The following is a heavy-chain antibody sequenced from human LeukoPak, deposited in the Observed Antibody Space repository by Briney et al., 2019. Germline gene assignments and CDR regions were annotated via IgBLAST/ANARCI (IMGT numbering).Heavy chain of an antibody. CDR1: GGSISSYY. CDR3: ARGGNDYGDYPFLFYYYYGMDV. Sequence: PSETLSLTCTVSGGSISSYYRSWIRQPPGKGLEWIGYIYYSGSTNYNPSLKSRVTISVDTSKNQFSLKLSSVTAADTAVYYCARGGNDYGDYPFLFYYYYGMDVWGQGTTVTVSS. V-gene: IGHV4-59*01. D-gene: IGHD4-17*01. J-gene: IGHJ6*02. CDR2: IYYSGST.